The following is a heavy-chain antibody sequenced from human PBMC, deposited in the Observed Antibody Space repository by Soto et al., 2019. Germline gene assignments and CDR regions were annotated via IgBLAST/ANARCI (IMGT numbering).Heavy chain of an antibody. D-gene: IGHD6-13*01. CDR3: AVGISWWGGKVDC. CDR2: IYYSGST. J-gene: IGHJ4*02. V-gene: IGHV4-30-4*01. CDR1: GASISSGDHY. Sequence: QVQLQESGPGLVKPSQTLSLTCNVSGASISSGDHYWSWIRQPPGKGLEWIGYIYYSGSTYCNPSLRSRVTISADTSKNQFFLKLSSVTAPDTAVYYCAVGISWWGGKVDCWGQGTLVTVSS.